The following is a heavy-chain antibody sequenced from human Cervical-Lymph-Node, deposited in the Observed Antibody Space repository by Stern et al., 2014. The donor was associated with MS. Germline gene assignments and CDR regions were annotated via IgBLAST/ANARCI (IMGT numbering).Heavy chain of an antibody. CDR1: GGTFNTNV. CDR3: ARAAYSTSSYNY. J-gene: IGHJ4*02. Sequence: QVQLLQPGAEVKKPGSSVKVSCKASGGTFNTNVISWVRQAPGQGLEWMGGIIPIFGTALYAQKFQGRVTITANESTRAGYMELGSLRSEDTDVYYGARAAYSTSSYNYWGQGTLVIVSS. V-gene: IGHV1-69*01. D-gene: IGHD6-6*01. CDR2: IIPIFGTA.